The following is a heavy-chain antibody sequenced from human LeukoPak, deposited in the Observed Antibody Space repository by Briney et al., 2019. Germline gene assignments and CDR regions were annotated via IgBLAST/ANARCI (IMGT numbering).Heavy chain of an antibody. J-gene: IGHJ6*02. CDR3: AREVVITTPRFYYYYGMDV. V-gene: IGHV3-53*01. CDR2: IYSGGST. CDR1: GFTVSSNY. Sequence: GGSLRLSCAASGFTVSSNYMSWVRQAPGKGLEWVSVIYSGGSTYYADSVKGRFTISRDNSKNTLYLQTNSLRAEDTAVYYCAREVVITTPRFYYYYGMDVWGQGTTVTVSS. D-gene: IGHD3-22*01.